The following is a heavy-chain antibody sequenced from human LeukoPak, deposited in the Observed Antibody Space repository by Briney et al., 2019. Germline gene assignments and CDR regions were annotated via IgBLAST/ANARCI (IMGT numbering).Heavy chain of an antibody. D-gene: IGHD3-22*01. CDR1: GFTFSSYE. CDR3: YGRGTMIVVVNAFDI. V-gene: IGHV3-48*03. CDR2: ISSSGSTI. Sequence: GGSLRLSCAASGFTFSSYEMNWVRQAPGKGLEWVSYISSSGSTIYYADSVKGRFTISRDNAKNSLYLQMNSLRAEDTAVYYCYGRGTMIVVVNAFDIWGQGTMVTVSS. J-gene: IGHJ3*02.